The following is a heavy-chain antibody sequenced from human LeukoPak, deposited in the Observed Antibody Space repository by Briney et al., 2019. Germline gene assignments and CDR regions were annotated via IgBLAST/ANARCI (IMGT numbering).Heavy chain of an antibody. CDR2: IIPIFGTA. D-gene: IGHD3-22*01. V-gene: IGHV1-69*13. CDR3: ARGKGYYDSSGYYRY. Sequence: ASVKVSCKACGGTFSSYAISWVRQAPGQGLEWMGGIIPIFGTANYAQKFQGRVTNTADESTSTAYMEPSSLRSEDTAVYYCARGKGYYDSSGYYRYWGQGTLVTVST. J-gene: IGHJ4*02. CDR1: GGTFSSYA.